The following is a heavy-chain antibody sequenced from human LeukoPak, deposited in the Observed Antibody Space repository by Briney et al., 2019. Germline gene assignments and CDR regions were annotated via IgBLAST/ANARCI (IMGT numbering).Heavy chain of an antibody. CDR3: ARRRYCTDNSCYAGVDGFDI. CDR2: IYPGDSDT. V-gene: IGHV5-51*01. J-gene: IGHJ3*02. D-gene: IGHD2-2*01. CDR1: GYSFTNYW. Sequence: VESLKISCKSSGYSFTNYWVGWVRQMPGKGLEWMGIIYPGDSDTRYRPSFQGQVTISADKSISAAYRQWSSLKASDTAMYYCARRRYCTDNSCYAGVDGFDIWGQGTVVTVPS.